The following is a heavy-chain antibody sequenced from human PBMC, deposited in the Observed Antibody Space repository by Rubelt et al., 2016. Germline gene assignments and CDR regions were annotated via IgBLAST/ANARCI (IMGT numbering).Heavy chain of an antibody. CDR1: GGSFSGYY. CDR3: ARGRGWISLDAFDI. Sequence: QVQLQQWGAGLLKPSETLSLTCAVYGGSFSGYYWRGIRQPPGKGLEWIGEINHRERTNYNPALKSRVTIHVDTSKNQFSLKLSSVTGAVTAVNSGARGRGWISLDAFDIWGQGTMVTVSS. CDR2: INHRERT. V-gene: IGHV4-34*01. J-gene: IGHJ3*02. D-gene: IGHD5-12*01.